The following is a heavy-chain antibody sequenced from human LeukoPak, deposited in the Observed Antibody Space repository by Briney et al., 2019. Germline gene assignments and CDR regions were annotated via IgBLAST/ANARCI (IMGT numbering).Heavy chain of an antibody. CDR2: IYTSGST. CDR3: ARMYYFVSSGYYYGHYYYYMDV. J-gene: IGHJ6*03. Sequence: PSETLSLTCTVSRGSISSYYWSWLRQPAGKGLEWIGRIYTSGSTNYNPSLKSRVTMSVDTSKNQFSLKLSSVTAADTAMYYCARMYYFVSSGYYYGHYYYYMDVWGKGTTVTVSS. V-gene: IGHV4-4*07. CDR1: RGSISSYY. D-gene: IGHD3-22*01.